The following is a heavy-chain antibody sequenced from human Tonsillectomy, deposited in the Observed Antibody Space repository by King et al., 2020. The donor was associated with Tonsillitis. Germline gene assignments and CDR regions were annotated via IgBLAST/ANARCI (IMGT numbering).Heavy chain of an antibody. D-gene: IGHD3-10*01. J-gene: IGHJ4*02. CDR2: INHSGST. CDR1: GGSFNGYY. Sequence: VQLQQWGAGLLKPSETLSLTCAVYGGSFNGYYWSWIRQPPGKGLEWIGEINHSGSTNYNPSLKSRVTISVDTSKNQFSLQLRSVTAADTAVYYCARGPAPTYYYGSGSYYRDYYFDYWGQGTLVTVSS. V-gene: IGHV4-34*01. CDR3: ARGPAPTYYYGSGSYYRDYYFDY.